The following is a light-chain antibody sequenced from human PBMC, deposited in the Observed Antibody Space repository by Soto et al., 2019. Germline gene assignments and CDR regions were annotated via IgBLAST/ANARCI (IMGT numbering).Light chain of an antibody. CDR3: GTWDSSLNVGV. CDR2: DTN. Sequence: QSVLTQPPSVSAAPGQMVTISCSGSNSNIGNNYVSWYQQLPGTAPKLLIYDTNKRPSGIPDRFSGSKSGTSATLGITGLQTGDEADYYCGTWDSSLNVGVFGGGTKLTVL. CDR1: NSNIGNNY. V-gene: IGLV1-51*01. J-gene: IGLJ2*01.